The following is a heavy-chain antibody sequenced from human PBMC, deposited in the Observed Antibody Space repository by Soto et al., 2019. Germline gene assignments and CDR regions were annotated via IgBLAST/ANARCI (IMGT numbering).Heavy chain of an antibody. V-gene: IGHV3-30-3*01. J-gene: IGHJ6*02. CDR3: AREGGPLGYCSSTSCNGGSYYYYGMDV. D-gene: IGHD2-2*01. CDR1: GFTFSSYA. CDR2: ISYDGSNK. Sequence: GGSLRLSCAASGFTFSSYAMHWVRQAPGKGLEWVAVISYDGSNKYYADSVKGRFTISRDNSKNTLYLQMNSLRAEDTAVYYCAREGGPLGYCSSTSCNGGSYYYYGMDVWGQGTTVTVSS.